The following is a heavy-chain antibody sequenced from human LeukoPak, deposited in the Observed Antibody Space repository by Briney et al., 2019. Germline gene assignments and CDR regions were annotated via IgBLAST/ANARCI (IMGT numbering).Heavy chain of an antibody. D-gene: IGHD2-2*02. CDR1: GGSFSGYY. CDR3: ARGSAAILRYFQH. Sequence: SETLSLTCAVYGGSFSGYYWSWIRQPPGKGLEWIGEINHSGSTNYNPSLKSRVTISVDTSKNQFSLKLSSVTAADTDVYYCARGSAAILRYFQHWGQGTLVTVSS. CDR2: INHSGST. J-gene: IGHJ1*01. V-gene: IGHV4-34*01.